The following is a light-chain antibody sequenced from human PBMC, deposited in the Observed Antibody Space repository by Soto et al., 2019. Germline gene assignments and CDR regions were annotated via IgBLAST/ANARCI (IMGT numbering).Light chain of an antibody. V-gene: IGKV1-39*01. Sequence: DIQMTQSPSSLSAYVRDRVTITYQASQSISSYLNWYQQKPGKAPKLLIYAASSLQSGVPSRFSGSGSGTDFTLTISSLQPEDFATYYCQQSYSTPLFGGGTKVDIK. CDR1: QSISSY. CDR2: AAS. CDR3: QQSYSTPL. J-gene: IGKJ4*01.